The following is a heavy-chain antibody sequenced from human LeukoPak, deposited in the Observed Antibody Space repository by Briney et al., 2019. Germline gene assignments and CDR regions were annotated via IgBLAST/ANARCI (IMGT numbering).Heavy chain of an antibody. CDR2: FSGSGGST. Sequence: GGSLRLSCAASGFTFSSYAMSWVRQAPGKGLEWVSAFSGSGGSTYYADSVKGRFTISRDNSKNTLYLQMNSLRAEDTAVYYCAKDPPDCSSTSCYTSDYWGQGTLVTVSS. CDR3: AKDPPDCSSTSCYTSDY. V-gene: IGHV3-23*01. J-gene: IGHJ4*02. CDR1: GFTFSSYA. D-gene: IGHD2-2*02.